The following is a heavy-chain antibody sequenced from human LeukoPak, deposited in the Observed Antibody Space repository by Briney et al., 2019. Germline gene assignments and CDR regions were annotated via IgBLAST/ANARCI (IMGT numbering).Heavy chain of an antibody. CDR1: GFSLRSSE. Sequence: GGSLRLSCASSGFSLRSSEMNWVRQAPGKGPEWVTHINSADNVEYYTDSVRGRFTMSRDNAKDLLYLQMNSLRDEDTAVYYCARDTVNGPFVISLDLWGQGVLVTVSS. CDR2: INSADNVE. V-gene: IGHV3-48*03. D-gene: IGHD2-8*01. CDR3: ARDTVNGPFVISLDL. J-gene: IGHJ5*02.